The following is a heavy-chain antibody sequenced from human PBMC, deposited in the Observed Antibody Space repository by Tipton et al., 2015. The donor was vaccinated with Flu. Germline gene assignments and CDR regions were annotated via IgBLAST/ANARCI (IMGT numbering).Heavy chain of an antibody. D-gene: IGHD7-27*01. CDR2: TIPILGIA. CDR1: GGAFSSYA. CDR3: ARGLGIYTFDY. J-gene: IGHJ4*02. V-gene: IGHV1-69*04. Sequence: QVQLVQSGAEVKKPGSSVKVSCKASGGAFSSYAISWVRQAPGQGLEWMGRTIPILGIANYAQKFQGRVTITADKSTSTAYMELSSLRSEDTAVYYCARGLGIYTFDYWGQGTLVTVSS.